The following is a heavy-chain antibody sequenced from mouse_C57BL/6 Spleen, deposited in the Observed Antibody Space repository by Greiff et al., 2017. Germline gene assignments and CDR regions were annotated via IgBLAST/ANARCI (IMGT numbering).Heavy chain of an antibody. CDR3: ARGDGDYGGDY. CDR2: INPYNGGT. V-gene: IGHV1-19*01. Sequence: EVQLQQSGPVLVKPGASVKMSCKASGYTFTDYYMNWVKQSHGKSLEWIGVINPYNGGTSYNQKFKGKATLTVDKSSSTAYMELNSLTSEDSAVYYCARGDGDYGGDYWGQGTTLTVSS. CDR1: GYTFTDYY. D-gene: IGHD2-13*01. J-gene: IGHJ2*01.